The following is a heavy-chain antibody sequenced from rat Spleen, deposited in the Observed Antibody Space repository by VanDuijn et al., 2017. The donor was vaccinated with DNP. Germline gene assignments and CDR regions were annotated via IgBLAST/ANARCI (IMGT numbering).Heavy chain of an antibody. Sequence: QVQLKESGPGLAQPSQTLSLTSTVSGFSLPSYHVHWVRQPPGKGLEWIAAISSGGSTYYNSALKSRLSISRDTSKSQVYLKMNSLQTEDTAIYFCTRDGAYYGYGAMDAWGQGTSVTVSS. CDR1: GFSLPSYH. D-gene: IGHD1-7*01. V-gene: IGHV2S12*01. J-gene: IGHJ4*01. CDR3: TRDGAYYGYGAMDA. CDR2: ISSGGST.